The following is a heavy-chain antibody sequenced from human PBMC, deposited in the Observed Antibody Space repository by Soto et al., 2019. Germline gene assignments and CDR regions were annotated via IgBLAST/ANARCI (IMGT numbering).Heavy chain of an antibody. D-gene: IGHD5-18*01. V-gene: IGHV3-23*01. CDR2: IGGSGGII. CDR1: GFTFSTYA. CDR3: AKGGYSYGYLDY. Sequence: LRLSCAASGFTFSTYAMSWVRQAPGKGLEWVSAIGGSGGIIYYADSVKGRFTISRDNSKNTLYLQMNSLRAGDTAVYYCAKGGYSYGYLDYWGQGTLVTVSS. J-gene: IGHJ4*02.